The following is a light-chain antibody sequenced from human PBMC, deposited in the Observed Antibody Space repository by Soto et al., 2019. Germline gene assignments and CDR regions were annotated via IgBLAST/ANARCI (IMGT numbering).Light chain of an antibody. CDR2: GAS. Sequence: EIVLTQSPGTLSLSPGERATLSCRASQSVSSCYLAWYQQKPGQAPRLLIYGASSRATGIPDRFSGSGSGTDFTLTISRLEPEDFAVYYCQQSGGTFGQGTKVEIK. CDR3: QQSGGT. CDR1: QSVSSCY. J-gene: IGKJ1*01. V-gene: IGKV3-20*01.